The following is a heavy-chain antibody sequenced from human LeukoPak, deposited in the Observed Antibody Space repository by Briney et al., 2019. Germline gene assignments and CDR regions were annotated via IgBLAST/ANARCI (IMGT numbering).Heavy chain of an antibody. CDR2: IYYSGST. J-gene: IGHJ3*02. CDR3: ARAATYYDILTGYYMGAFDI. Sequence: PSETLSLTCTVSGGSISSYYWSWIRQPPGKGLEWIGYIYYSGSTNYSPSLKSRVTISVDTSKNQFSLKLSSVTAADTAVYYCARAATYYDILTGYYMGAFDIWGQGTMVTVSS. D-gene: IGHD3-9*01. V-gene: IGHV4-59*01. CDR1: GGSISSYY.